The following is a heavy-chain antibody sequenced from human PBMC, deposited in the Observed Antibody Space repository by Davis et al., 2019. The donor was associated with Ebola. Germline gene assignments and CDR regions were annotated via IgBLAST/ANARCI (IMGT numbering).Heavy chain of an antibody. Sequence: ASVKVSCKASGYTFTGYYMHWVRQAPGQGLEWMGWINPNSGGTNYAQKFQGRVTMTRDTSISTAYMELSSLRSEDTAVYYCARKGAGGWFQPYYFDYWGQGTLVTVSS. CDR3: ARKGAGGWFQPYYFDY. CDR2: INPNSGGT. J-gene: IGHJ4*02. CDR1: GYTFTGYY. D-gene: IGHD6-19*01. V-gene: IGHV1-2*02.